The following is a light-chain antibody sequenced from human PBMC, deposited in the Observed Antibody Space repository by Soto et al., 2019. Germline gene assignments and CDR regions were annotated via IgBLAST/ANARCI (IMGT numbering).Light chain of an antibody. CDR2: LAS. J-gene: IGKJ1*01. CDR1: RDVSRW. V-gene: IGKV1-12*01. Sequence: DIQMTQSPSSLSAAVGDRVTITCLAARDVSRWLAWYQHRPGEAPKLLIYLASTLQSGVPSRFSGSGSGTEFNLTISGLQTEDFATYYCQQAKSFPRSFGQGTKVDIK. CDR3: QQAKSFPRS.